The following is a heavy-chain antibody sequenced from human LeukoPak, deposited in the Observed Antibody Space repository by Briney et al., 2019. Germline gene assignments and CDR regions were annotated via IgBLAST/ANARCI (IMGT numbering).Heavy chain of an antibody. CDR3: AKPPDDYNSGAFGY. Sequence: GGSLRLSCAVSGITLSNYGMSWVRQAPGKGLEWVAGISDSGGSTNYADSVKGRFTISRDNSKNTLYLQMNSLRVEDTAVYYCAKPPDDYNSGAFGYWGQGTLVTVSS. J-gene: IGHJ4*02. CDR1: GITLSNYG. CDR2: ISDSGGST. D-gene: IGHD5-24*01. V-gene: IGHV3-23*01.